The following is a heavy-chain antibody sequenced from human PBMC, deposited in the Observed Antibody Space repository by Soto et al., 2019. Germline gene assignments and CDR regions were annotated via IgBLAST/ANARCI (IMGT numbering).Heavy chain of an antibody. Sequence: DSVKVACKDSGYTFTSYGISWVRQAPGQGLEWMGWVSAYNGNTNYAQKPQGRVTMTTATSTSTDYMALRSLRSDDTAVYYCAREVMIVGPPHRYAPWGQRTMVRASS. V-gene: IGHV1-18*04. D-gene: IGHD3-22*01. CDR2: VSAYNGNT. CDR3: AREVMIVGPPHRYAP. CDR1: GYTFTSYG. J-gene: IGHJ5*02.